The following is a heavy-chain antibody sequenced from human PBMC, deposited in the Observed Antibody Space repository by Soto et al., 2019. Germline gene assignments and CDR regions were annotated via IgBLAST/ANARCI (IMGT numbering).Heavy chain of an antibody. D-gene: IGHD1-26*01. V-gene: IGHV4-4*02. CDR1: GGSISSSNW. CDR2: IYHSGST. Sequence: QVQLQESGPGLVKPSGTLSLTCAVSGGSISSSNWWSWVRQPPGKGLEWIGEIYHSGSTNYNPSRRRAVTISADKPTNHFSLQRTSVTAADTAVYYCARVSGSYYYGMDVWGQGTTVTVSS. J-gene: IGHJ6*02. CDR3: ARVSGSYYYGMDV.